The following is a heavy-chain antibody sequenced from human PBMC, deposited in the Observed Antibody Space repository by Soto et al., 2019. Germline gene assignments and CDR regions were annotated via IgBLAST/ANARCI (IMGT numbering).Heavy chain of an antibody. J-gene: IGHJ4*02. CDR1: GFTFSDFY. V-gene: IGHV3-11*01. CDR2: ISEDDIAT. D-gene: IGHD3-3*01. Sequence: QVQLVESGGGLVKTGGSLRLSCAVTGFTFSDFYMSWIRQVPGQGLEWVASISEDDIATDYADSVKGRFTISRDNTKNSLYLQMNSLRAEDTAVYYWAREAPYYDFWGGQSTLGDYWGQGPLVPVSS. CDR3: AREAPYYDFWGGQSTLGDY.